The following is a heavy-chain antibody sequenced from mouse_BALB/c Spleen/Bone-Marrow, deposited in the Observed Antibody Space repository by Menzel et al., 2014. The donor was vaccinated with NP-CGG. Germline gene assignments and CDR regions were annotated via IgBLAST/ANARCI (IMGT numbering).Heavy chain of an antibody. Sequence: EVMLVESGGGLVQPGGSLKLSCAASGFTFSSYTMSWVRQTPEKRLEWVAYISNGGGSTYYPDTVKGRFTIPRDNAKNTLYLQMSSLKSEDTAMYYCARGGNPFAYWGQGTLVTVSA. CDR3: ARGGNPFAY. V-gene: IGHV5-12-2*01. CDR1: GFTFSSYT. J-gene: IGHJ3*01. D-gene: IGHD1-1*02. CDR2: ISNGGGST.